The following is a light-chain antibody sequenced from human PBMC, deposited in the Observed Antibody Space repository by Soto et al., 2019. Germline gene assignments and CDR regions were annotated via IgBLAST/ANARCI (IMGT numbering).Light chain of an antibody. CDR2: DVN. Sequence: QSVLTQPASVSGSPGQSITISCTGTSSDVGGYNFVSWYQQHPGKVPKLMIFDVNRRPSGVSDRFSGSKSGNTASLTISGLQAEDEGEYYCCSYPSSSTHVVGSGTKLTVL. V-gene: IGLV2-14*03. CDR3: CSYPSSSTHV. J-gene: IGLJ1*01. CDR1: SSDVGGYNF.